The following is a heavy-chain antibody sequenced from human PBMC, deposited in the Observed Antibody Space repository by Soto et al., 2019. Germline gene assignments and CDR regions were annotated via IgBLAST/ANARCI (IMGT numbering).Heavy chain of an antibody. D-gene: IGHD6-6*01. V-gene: IGHV3-30-3*01. CDR2: ISYDGSNK. Sequence: GGSLRLSCAASGFTFSSYAMHWVRQAPGKGLEWVAVISYDGSNKYYADSVKGRFTISRDNSKNTLYLQMNSLRAEDTAVYYCARRYSSFDYCYGMDVWGQGTTVTVSS. J-gene: IGHJ6*02. CDR1: GFTFSSYA. CDR3: ARRYSSFDYCYGMDV.